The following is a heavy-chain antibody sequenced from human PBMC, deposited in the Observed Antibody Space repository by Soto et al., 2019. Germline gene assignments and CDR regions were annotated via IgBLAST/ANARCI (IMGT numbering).Heavy chain of an antibody. Sequence: SETLSLTCTVSGGSIASDSWTWIRQPPGKAMEWIGYIYDYGSSHYNPSLESRVAFSVDTSKNQFSLKLTSVTAADTAMYYCARVRTSLDLYYYYMDVWGRGTTVTVSS. D-gene: IGHD2-2*01. J-gene: IGHJ6*03. V-gene: IGHV4-59*08. CDR3: ARVRTSLDLYYYYMDV. CDR1: GGSIASDS. CDR2: IYDYGSS.